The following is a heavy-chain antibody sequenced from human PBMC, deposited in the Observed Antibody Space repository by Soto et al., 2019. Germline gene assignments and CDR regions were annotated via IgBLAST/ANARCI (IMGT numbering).Heavy chain of an antibody. D-gene: IGHD6-19*01. Sequence: SETLSLTCTVSGGSISSYYWSWILQPPGKGLEWIGYIYYSGSTNYNPSLKSRVTISVDTSKNQFSLKLSSVTAADTAVYYCARVGGAVAGEFDYWGQGTLVTVSS. V-gene: IGHV4-59*01. CDR1: GGSISSYY. J-gene: IGHJ4*02. CDR2: IYYSGST. CDR3: ARVGGAVAGEFDY.